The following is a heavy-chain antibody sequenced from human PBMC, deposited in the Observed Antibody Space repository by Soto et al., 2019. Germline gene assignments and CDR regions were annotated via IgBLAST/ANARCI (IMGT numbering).Heavy chain of an antibody. J-gene: IGHJ4*02. V-gene: IGHV4-31*03. CDR3: AREKLPSGYTTQGYFDY. D-gene: IGHD5-18*01. CDR2: IYYSGST. Sequence: LSLTCTVSGGSISSSGYYWTWIRQHPGKGLEWIGDIYYSGSTYYNPSLKSRVSISVDTSKNQFSLKLSSVTAADSAVCYCAREKLPSGYTTQGYFDYWGQGTLVTVSS. CDR1: GGSISSSGYY.